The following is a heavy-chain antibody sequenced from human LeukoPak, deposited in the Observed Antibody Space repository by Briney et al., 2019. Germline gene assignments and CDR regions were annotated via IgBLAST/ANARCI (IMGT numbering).Heavy chain of an antibody. J-gene: IGHJ3*02. V-gene: IGHV4-59*08. CDR3: ARPRRDGYINAFDI. CDR1: GGSISSYY. CDR2: IYYSGST. D-gene: IGHD5-24*01. Sequence: PSETLSLTCTVSGGSISSYYWSWIRQPPGKGLEWIGYIYYSGSTNYNPSLKSRVTISVDTSKNQFSLKLRSVTAADTAVYYCARPRRDGYINAFDIWGQGTMVTVSS.